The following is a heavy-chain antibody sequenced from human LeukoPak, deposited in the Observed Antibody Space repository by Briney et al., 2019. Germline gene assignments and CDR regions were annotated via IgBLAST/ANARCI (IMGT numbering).Heavy chain of an antibody. D-gene: IGHD4-23*01. V-gene: IGHV4-39*01. CDR2: FYYSGSP. Sequence: SETLSLTCTVSGGSISSSSYYWGWIRQPPGKGLEWIGSFYYSGSPYSNPSRKSRATISVDTSKNQFSLKLSSVTAAATAVYYCASATYTGGLTWGQGTLVTVSS. J-gene: IGHJ5*02. CDR3: ASATYTGGLT. CDR1: GGSISSSSYY.